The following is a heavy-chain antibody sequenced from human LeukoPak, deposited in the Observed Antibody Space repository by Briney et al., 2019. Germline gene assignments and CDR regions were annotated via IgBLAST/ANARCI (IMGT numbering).Heavy chain of an antibody. V-gene: IGHV1-18*01. D-gene: IGHD6-13*01. Sequence: ASVKVSCKASGYTFTSYGISWVRQAPGQGLEWMGWISAYNGNTNYAQKLQGRVTMTTDTSTSTAYMELRSLRSDDTAVYYCARDTPGIAAAGSFDYWGQGTQVTVSS. J-gene: IGHJ4*02. CDR3: ARDTPGIAAAGSFDY. CDR2: ISAYNGNT. CDR1: GYTFTSYG.